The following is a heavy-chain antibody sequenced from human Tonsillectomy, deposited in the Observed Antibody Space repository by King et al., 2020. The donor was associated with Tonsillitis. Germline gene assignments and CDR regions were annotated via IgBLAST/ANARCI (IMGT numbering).Heavy chain of an antibody. J-gene: IGHJ6*01. Sequence: VQLQESGPGLVKPSQTLSLTCTVSGGSISSGDYYWSWIRQPPGKGLEWIGYIYYSGSTYYNPSLKSRVTISVDTSKNQFSLKLSSVTAADTAVYYCARERWCGELSIAYGMDVWGEGSTVTVSA. CDR2: IYYSGST. V-gene: IGHV4-30-4*01. CDR3: ARERWCGELSIAYGMDV. D-gene: IGHD3-10*01. CDR1: GGSISSGDYY.